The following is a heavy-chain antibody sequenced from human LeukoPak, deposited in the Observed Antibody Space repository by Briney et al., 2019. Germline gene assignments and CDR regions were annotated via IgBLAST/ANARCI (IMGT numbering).Heavy chain of an antibody. Sequence: GGSLRLSCAASGFTFSSYGMHWVRQAPGRGLEWVAFIRYDGSNKYYADSVKGRFTISRDNSKNTLYLQMNSLRAEDTAVYYCAKEARRYCSGGSCPLWGQGTLVTVSS. V-gene: IGHV3-30*02. J-gene: IGHJ4*02. CDR2: IRYDGSNK. CDR1: GFTFSSYG. D-gene: IGHD2-15*01. CDR3: AKEARRYCSGGSCPL.